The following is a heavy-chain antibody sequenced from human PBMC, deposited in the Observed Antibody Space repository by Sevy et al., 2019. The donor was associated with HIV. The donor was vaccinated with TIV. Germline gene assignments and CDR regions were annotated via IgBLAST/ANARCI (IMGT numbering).Heavy chain of an antibody. CDR1: GFKFDDYA. J-gene: IGHJ6*02. CDR3: AKDKLMGYYESYSMDV. D-gene: IGHD3-22*01. Sequence: GGSLRLSCATSGFKFDDYAMHWVRQAPGKGLEWVSSISWNSGSRDYADSVRGRFTISRDKAKNSVHLQMNNLRPEDTALYYCAKDKLMGYYESYSMDVWGQGTAVTVSS. V-gene: IGHV3-9*01. CDR2: ISWNSGSR.